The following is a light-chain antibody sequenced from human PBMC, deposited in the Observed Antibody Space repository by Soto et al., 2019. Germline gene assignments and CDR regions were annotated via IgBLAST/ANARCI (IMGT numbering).Light chain of an antibody. CDR3: CSYAGTYRV. J-gene: IGLJ1*01. V-gene: IGLV2-11*01. Sequence: QSALTQPRSVSGSPGQSVTISCTGTNSDAGGFNYVSWYQQHPGKVPKVMIYGVNKRPSGVPDRFSGSKSGNTASLTISGLQAEDEADYYCCSYAGTYRVFGTGTKLTVL. CDR1: NSDAGGFNY. CDR2: GVN.